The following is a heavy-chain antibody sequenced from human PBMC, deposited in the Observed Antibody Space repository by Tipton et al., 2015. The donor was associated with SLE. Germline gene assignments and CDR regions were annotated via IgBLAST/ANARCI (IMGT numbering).Heavy chain of an antibody. CDR1: GFTFSNYA. D-gene: IGHD1-26*01. CDR2: LTGSGSST. Sequence: GSLRLSCAASGFTFSNYAMSWVRQAPGEGLEWVSSLTGSGSSTYSADSVKGRFTISRDNSNNTLYLQMNSLRAEDTAIYYCSRDQGELLRFNALDIWGQGTMVTVSS. CDR3: SRDQGELLRFNALDI. J-gene: IGHJ3*02. V-gene: IGHV3-23*01.